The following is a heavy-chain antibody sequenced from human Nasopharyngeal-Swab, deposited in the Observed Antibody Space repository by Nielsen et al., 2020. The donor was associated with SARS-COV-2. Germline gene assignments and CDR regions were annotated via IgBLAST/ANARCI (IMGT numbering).Heavy chain of an antibody. D-gene: IGHD5-12*01. Sequence: GGSLRLSCAASGLSLSEFWMYWVRQAPGKGLEWVASINKDGSEKYYGDSVRGRFTTSRDNAENSLYLQMNSLRAEDTALYYCATLGGYSGYDSEYGMDVWGQGTTVTVSS. J-gene: IGHJ6*02. CDR3: ATLGGYSGYDSEYGMDV. CDR2: INKDGSEK. CDR1: GLSLSEFW. V-gene: IGHV3-7*03.